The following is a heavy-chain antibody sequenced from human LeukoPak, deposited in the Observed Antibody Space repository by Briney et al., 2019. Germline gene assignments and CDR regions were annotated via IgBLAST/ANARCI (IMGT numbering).Heavy chain of an antibody. D-gene: IGHD1-26*01. CDR1: GGSFSGYY. J-gene: IGHJ4*02. CDR2: INHTGGT. Sequence: SETLSLTCAVYGGSFSGYYGTWIRNSPGKGREWIGEINHTGGTRYNSSLKSRITISVDTSQNHFSLRLTSVTAADTAVYYCASRFVELGPTNYWGQGTLVTVSS. CDR3: ASRFVELGPTNY. V-gene: IGHV4-34*01.